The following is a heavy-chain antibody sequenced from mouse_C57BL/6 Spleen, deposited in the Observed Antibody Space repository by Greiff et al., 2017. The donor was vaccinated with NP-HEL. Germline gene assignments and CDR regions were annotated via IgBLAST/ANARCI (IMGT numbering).Heavy chain of an antibody. CDR1: GYSITSGYD. Sequence: ESGPGMVKPSQSLSLTCTVTGYSITSGYDWHWIRHFPGNKLEWMGYISYSGSTNYNPSLKSRISITHDTSKNHFFLKLNSVTTEDTATYYCARAGDYYGSSPQAWFAYWGQGTLVTVSA. D-gene: IGHD1-1*01. CDR2: ISYSGST. V-gene: IGHV3-1*01. J-gene: IGHJ3*01. CDR3: ARAGDYYGSSPQAWFAY.